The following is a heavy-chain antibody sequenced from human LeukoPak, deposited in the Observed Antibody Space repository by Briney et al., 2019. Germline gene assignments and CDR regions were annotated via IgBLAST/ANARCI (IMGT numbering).Heavy chain of an antibody. Sequence: GGSLRLSCAASGFTFSSYSMNWVGQAPGKGLEWVSSISSSSSYIYYADSLKGRFTISRDNAKNSLYLQMNSLRAEDTALYFFARVTTGAFEQNWFDPWGQGTLVTVSS. V-gene: IGHV3-21*04. CDR1: GFTFSSYS. J-gene: IGHJ5*02. CDR3: ARVTTGAFEQNWFDP. D-gene: IGHD1-26*01. CDR2: ISSSSSYI.